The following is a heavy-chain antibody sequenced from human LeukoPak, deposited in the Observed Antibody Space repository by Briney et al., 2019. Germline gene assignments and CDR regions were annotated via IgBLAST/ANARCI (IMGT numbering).Heavy chain of an antibody. CDR1: GFTFSSYA. D-gene: IGHD6-19*01. CDR3: AKLLGSTWLDALIDY. J-gene: IGHJ4*02. V-gene: IGHV3-23*01. CDR2: ISGSGGST. Sequence: GGSLRLSCAASGFTFSSYAMSWVRQAPGKGLEWVSAISGSGGSTYYADSVKGRFTISGDNSKNTLYLQMNSLRAEDTAVYYCAKLLGSTWLDALIDYWGQGTLVTVSS.